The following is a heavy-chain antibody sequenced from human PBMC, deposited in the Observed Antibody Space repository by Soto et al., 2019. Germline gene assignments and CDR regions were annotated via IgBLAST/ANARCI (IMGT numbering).Heavy chain of an antibody. D-gene: IGHD6-13*01. J-gene: IGHJ4*02. CDR2: ISGSGGST. Sequence: GGSLRLSCAASGFTFSSYAMSWVRQAPGKGLEWVSAISGSGGSTYYADSVKGRFTISRDNSKNTLYPQMNSLRAEDTAVYYCAKDVRAAAGTGDYFDYWGQGTLVTVSS. V-gene: IGHV3-23*01. CDR1: GFTFSSYA. CDR3: AKDVRAAAGTGDYFDY.